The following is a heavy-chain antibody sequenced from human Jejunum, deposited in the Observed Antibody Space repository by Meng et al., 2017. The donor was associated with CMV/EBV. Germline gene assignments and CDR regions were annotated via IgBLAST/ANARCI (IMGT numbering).Heavy chain of an antibody. D-gene: IGHD2-15*01. CDR3: ARATQVAAISYYYYGMDV. J-gene: IGHJ6*02. CDR1: TSYH. Sequence: TSYHMHWVRQAPGQGLEWMGIINPSGDSTNYAQKFQGRVTMTRDTSTSTVYMELSSLRSEDTAVYYCARATQVAAISYYYYGMDVWGQGTTVTVSS. CDR2: INPSGDST. V-gene: IGHV1-46*01.